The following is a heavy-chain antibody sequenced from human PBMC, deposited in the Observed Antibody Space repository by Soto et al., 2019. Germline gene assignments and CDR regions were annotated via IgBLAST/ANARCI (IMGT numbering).Heavy chain of an antibody. V-gene: IGHV3-64*01. Sequence: GGSLRLSCAASGFTFSSYAMHWVRQAPGKGLEYVSAISSNGGSTYYANSVKGRFTISRDNSKNTLYLQMGSLRAEDMAVYYCARRNDLHNAFDIWGQGTMVTVSS. CDR1: GFTFSSYA. CDR2: ISSNGGST. CDR3: ARRNDLHNAFDI. J-gene: IGHJ3*02.